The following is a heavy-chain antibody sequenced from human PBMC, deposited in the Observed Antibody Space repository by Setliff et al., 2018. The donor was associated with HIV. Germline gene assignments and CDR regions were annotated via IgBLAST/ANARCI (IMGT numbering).Heavy chain of an antibody. D-gene: IGHD3-10*01. CDR2: MYSSGNS. CDR1: GGSINIGSFY. J-gene: IGHJ4*02. V-gene: IGHV4-61*01. CDR3: ARLSGGMVPNY. Sequence: SETLSLTCTVSGGSINIGSFYWIWIRQSPGKGLEWIGYMYSSGNSNYNPSLKSRVTMSVDTSNNQVSLYLSSVTAADTAVYYCARLSGGMVPNYWGQGTLVTVSS.